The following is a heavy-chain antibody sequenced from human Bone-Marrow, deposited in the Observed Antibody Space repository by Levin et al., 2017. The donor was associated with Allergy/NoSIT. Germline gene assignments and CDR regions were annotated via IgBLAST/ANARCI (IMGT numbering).Heavy chain of an antibody. D-gene: IGHD3-22*01. J-gene: IGHJ4*02. CDR2: IKQDGTEE. CDR3: ARSYYHSSPFDS. V-gene: IGHV3-7*01. CDR1: GFTFSDYW. Sequence: GGSLRLSCTASGFTFSDYWITWVRQAPGKGLEWVANIKQDGTEENYVDSVKGRFTMSRDKAKNSLHLQMNSLRVEDTALYYCARSYYHSSPFDSWGQGTLVTVSS.